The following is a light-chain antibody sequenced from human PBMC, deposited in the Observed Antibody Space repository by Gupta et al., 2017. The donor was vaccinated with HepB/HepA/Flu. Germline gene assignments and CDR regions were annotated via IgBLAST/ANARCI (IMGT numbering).Light chain of an antibody. CDR2: GAS. J-gene: IGKJ3*01. CDR1: QSVSSSY. V-gene: IGKV3-20*01. CDR3: QQYGSSRFT. Sequence: EIVLTQSPGTLSLSPGERATLSCRASQSVSSSYLAWYQQKPGQAPRLLIYGASSRATGIPDRFSGSGSGKDFTPTISSLEPEDVAVYYCQQYGSSRFTFGHGTKVDIK.